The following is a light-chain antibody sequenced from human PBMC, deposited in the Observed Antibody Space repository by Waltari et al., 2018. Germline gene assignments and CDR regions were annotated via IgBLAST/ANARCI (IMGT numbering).Light chain of an antibody. CDR1: QDLSSY. Sequence: DIQMTQSPSSLSASVGDRVTITCRASQDLSSYLSWYQQMPGKAPKLLINGSSRLQSGVPSRFSGSGSGTDFTLTISSLQPEDFATYYCQHGYTAPYAFGQGTKLEVK. CDR2: GSS. J-gene: IGKJ2*01. V-gene: IGKV1-39*01. CDR3: QHGYTAPYA.